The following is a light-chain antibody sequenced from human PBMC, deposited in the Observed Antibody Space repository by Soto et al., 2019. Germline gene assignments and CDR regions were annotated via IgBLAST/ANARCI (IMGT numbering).Light chain of an antibody. CDR2: DVS. V-gene: IGLV2-14*03. Sequence: QSVLTQPASVSGSPGQSITISCTGTRSDVGGYNYVSWYQQHPGKAPKLMIYDVSNRPSGVSSRFSGSKPGNTASLTISGLQPEDEADYYCTSYTSSITYVFGNGTKVTV. CDR1: RSDVGGYNY. CDR3: TSYTSSITYV. J-gene: IGLJ1*01.